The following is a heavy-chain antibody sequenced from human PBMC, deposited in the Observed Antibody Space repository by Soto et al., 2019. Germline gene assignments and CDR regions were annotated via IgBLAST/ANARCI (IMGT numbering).Heavy chain of an antibody. CDR1: GFTFSRYA. CDR2: ISYDGSNK. CDR3: ARERRYEYYFDY. D-gene: IGHD3-3*01. V-gene: IGHV3-30-3*01. Sequence: QVQLVESGGGVVQPGRSLRLSCAASGFTFSRYAMHWVRQAPGKGLEWVAVISYDGSNKYYADSVKGRFTISRDNSKNTLYLQMNSLRAEDTAVYYCARERRYEYYFDYWGQGTLVTVSS. J-gene: IGHJ4*02.